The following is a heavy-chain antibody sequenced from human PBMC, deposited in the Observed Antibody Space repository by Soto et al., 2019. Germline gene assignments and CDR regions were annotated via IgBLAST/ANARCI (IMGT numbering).Heavy chain of an antibody. CDR2: IYPGDSDT. Sequence: GESLKISCKGSGYSFTSYWIGWVRQMPGKGLEWMGIIYPGDSDTRYSPSFQGQVTISADKPISTAYLQWSSLKASDTAMYYCARGYYDSSGYRNWFDPWGQGTLVTVSS. CDR1: GYSFTSYW. J-gene: IGHJ5*02. V-gene: IGHV5-51*04. CDR3: ARGYYDSSGYRNWFDP. D-gene: IGHD3-22*01.